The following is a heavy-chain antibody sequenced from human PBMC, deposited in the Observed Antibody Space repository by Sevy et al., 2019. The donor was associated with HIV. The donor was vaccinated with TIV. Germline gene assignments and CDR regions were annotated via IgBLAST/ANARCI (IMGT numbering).Heavy chain of an antibody. CDR1: GFSFSSYE. CDR2: IYPSGHST. V-gene: IGHV3-23*01. J-gene: IGHJ4*02. Sequence: GGSLRLSCAASGFSFSSYEMSWVRQAPGKGLEWVSGIYPSGHSTFYADSVKGRFTISRDNSKSTLYLQMNSLGADDTAVFYCANLGGGSISTRDNWGRGTLVTVSS. CDR3: ANLGGGSISTRDN. D-gene: IGHD3-16*01.